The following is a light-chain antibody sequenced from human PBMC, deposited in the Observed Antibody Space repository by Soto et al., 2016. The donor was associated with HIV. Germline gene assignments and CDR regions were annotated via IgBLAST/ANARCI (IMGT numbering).Light chain of an antibody. V-gene: IGLV3-21*03. CDR2: DDT. Sequence: SYELTQPPSVSVAPGKTARITCGRNNIGTKSVHWYQQKPGQAPVLVVYDDTDRPSGIPERFSASNSGNTATLTISRVEAGDEADYHCQVWDSTNDHYVFGAGTKVTVL. J-gene: IGLJ1*01. CDR3: QVWDSTNDHYV. CDR1: NIGTKS.